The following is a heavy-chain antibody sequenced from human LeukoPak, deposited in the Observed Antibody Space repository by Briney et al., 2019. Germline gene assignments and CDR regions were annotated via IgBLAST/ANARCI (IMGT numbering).Heavy chain of an antibody. J-gene: IGHJ3*02. CDR2: INPSGGST. CDR3: ARGSSRSFDI. D-gene: IGHD3-10*01. CDR1: GYTFTSYY. Sequence: GASVKVSCKASGYTFTSYYMHWVRQAPGQGLEWMGIINPSGGSTSYAQKFQGRVTMTRDTSINTAYMELSSLRFEDTAVYYCARGSSRSFDIWGLGTMVTVSS. V-gene: IGHV1-46*01.